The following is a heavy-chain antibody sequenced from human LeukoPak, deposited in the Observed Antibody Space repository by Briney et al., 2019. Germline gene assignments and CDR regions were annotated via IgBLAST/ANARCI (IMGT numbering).Heavy chain of an antibody. CDR2: ISDDGSNK. D-gene: IGHD6-19*01. CDR3: AKECSSGWYQFDF. CDR1: GFTFRTYG. Sequence: PGRSLRLSCAASGFTFRTYGMHWVRQAPGKGLEWVAVISDDGSNKYYGDSVKGRFTISRDNSKNTVHLQMNSLRGEDTAVYYCAKECSSGWYQFDFWGQGTLVTVSS. V-gene: IGHV3-30*18. J-gene: IGHJ4*02.